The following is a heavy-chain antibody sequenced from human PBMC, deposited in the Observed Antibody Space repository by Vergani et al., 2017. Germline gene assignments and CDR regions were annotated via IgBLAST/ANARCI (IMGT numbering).Heavy chain of an antibody. CDR1: GFTFSSYG. V-gene: IGHV3-30*18. J-gene: IGHJ4*02. D-gene: IGHD5-18*01. Sequence: VQLVESGGGLVQPGRSLRLSCAASGFTFSSYGMHWVRQAPGKGLEWVAVISYDGSNKYYADSVKGRFTISRDNSKNTLYLQMNSLRAEDTAVYYCAKDGLGYGLSFDYWGQGTLVTVSS. CDR3: AKDGLGYGLSFDY. CDR2: ISYDGSNK.